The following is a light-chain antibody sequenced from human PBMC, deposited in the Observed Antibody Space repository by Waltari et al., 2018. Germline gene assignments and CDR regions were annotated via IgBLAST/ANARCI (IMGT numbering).Light chain of an antibody. CDR1: QTITDN. CDR2: GAS. Sequence: EIVMTQSPATLSVSPGERATLSCRASQTITDNLAWYQQKPGQAPRLLIYGASSRATGVPARFSGSGSGTDFSLTISSLQSDDFAIYYCQQYNTWPPLTFGGGTKVEIK. V-gene: IGKV3-15*01. J-gene: IGKJ4*01. CDR3: QQYNTWPPLT.